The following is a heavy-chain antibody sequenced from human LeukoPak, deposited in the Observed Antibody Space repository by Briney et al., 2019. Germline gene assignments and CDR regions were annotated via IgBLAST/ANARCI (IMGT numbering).Heavy chain of an antibody. CDR3: ARDWLGVNWGYCDY. CDR2: ISYDGSNK. V-gene: IGHV3-30*04. Sequence: GRSLRLSCAASGFTFSSYSMHWVRQAPGKGLEWVAVISYDGSNKYYADSVTGRFTISRDNSKNTLYLQMNSLRAEDTAVYYCARDWLGVNWGYCDYWGQGTLVTVSS. CDR1: GFTFSSYS. D-gene: IGHD7-27*01. J-gene: IGHJ4*02.